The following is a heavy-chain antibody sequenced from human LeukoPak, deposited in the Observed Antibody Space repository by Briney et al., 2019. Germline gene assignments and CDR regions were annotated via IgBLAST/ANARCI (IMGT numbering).Heavy chain of an antibody. J-gene: IGHJ3*02. CDR1: GGSFSGYY. V-gene: IGHV4-34*01. D-gene: IGHD2-21*02. Sequence: SETLSLTCAVYGGSFSGYYWSWIRQPPGKGLEWIGEINHSGSTNYNPSLKSRVTISVDTSKNQFSLKLSSVTAADTAVYYCARGHGPHIVVVTAIRTGDALDIWGQGTMVTVSS. CDR2: INHSGST. CDR3: ARGHGPHIVVVTAIRTGDALDI.